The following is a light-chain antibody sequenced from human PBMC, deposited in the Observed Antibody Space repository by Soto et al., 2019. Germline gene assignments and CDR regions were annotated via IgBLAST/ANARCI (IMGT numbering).Light chain of an antibody. Sequence: QSALTQPASVSGSPGQSITISCTGTSSDVGGYNYVSWFQQHPGKAPKLKIYEVSNRPSGVSNRFSGSKSGYTASLTISGLQAEDEADYYCTSFPSSSTWVFGGGTKVTVL. J-gene: IGLJ3*02. CDR2: EVS. CDR3: TSFPSSSTWV. V-gene: IGLV2-14*03. CDR1: SSDVGGYNY.